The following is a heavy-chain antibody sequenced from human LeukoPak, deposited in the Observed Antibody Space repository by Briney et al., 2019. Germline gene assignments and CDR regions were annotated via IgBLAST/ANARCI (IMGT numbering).Heavy chain of an antibody. CDR2: ISGSGGST. J-gene: IGHJ4*02. Sequence: GGSLRLSCAASGFTFNNYWMSWVRQAPGKGLEWVSAISGSGGSTYYADSVKGRFTISRDNSKNTLYLQMNSLRAEDTAVYYCAKGHHIVVVPAAISLFDYWGQGTLVTVSS. CDR1: GFTFNNYW. CDR3: AKGHHIVVVPAAISLFDY. V-gene: IGHV3-23*01. D-gene: IGHD2-2*02.